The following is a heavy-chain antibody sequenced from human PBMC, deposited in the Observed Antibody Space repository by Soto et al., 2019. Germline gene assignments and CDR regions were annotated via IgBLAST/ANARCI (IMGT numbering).Heavy chain of an antibody. V-gene: IGHV4-4*02. Sequence: QLRESGPGLVKPSGTLSLTCFVSGASISSTYWWSWVRQTPGKRLEWIGQIYHTGTTSYNPPLKNPVTLSLDKSNNQFSLRLTSMTAADTAVYYRATLPPRIVVGMTDLPTWGQGTLVTVSS. CDR1: GASISSTYW. CDR3: ATLPPRIVVGMTDLPT. J-gene: IGHJ5*02. CDR2: IYHTGTT. D-gene: IGHD2-15*01.